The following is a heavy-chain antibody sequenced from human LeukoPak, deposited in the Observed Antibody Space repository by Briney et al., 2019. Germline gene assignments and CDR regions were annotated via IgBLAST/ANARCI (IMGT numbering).Heavy chain of an antibody. Sequence: GGSLRLSCAASGFTFSSYWMHWVRQAPGKGLVWVSRINSDGSSTSYADSVKGRFTISRDNAKNTLYLQMNSLRAEDTAVYYCARSGGDSNVLLWFGDQYYFDYWGQGTLVTVSS. CDR1: GFTFSSYW. CDR3: ARSGGDSNVLLWFGDQYYFDY. J-gene: IGHJ4*02. D-gene: IGHD3-10*01. CDR2: INSDGSST. V-gene: IGHV3-74*01.